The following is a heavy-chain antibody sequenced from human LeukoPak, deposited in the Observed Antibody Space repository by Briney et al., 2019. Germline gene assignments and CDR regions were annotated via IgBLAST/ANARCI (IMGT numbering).Heavy chain of an antibody. V-gene: IGHV1-18*01. D-gene: IGHD3-22*01. Sequence: ASVKVSCKASGYSFTSYGFSWLRQAPGQGLEYMGWISVYNGDTNYAQKLQGRVTMTTDTSTSTAYMELSSLRSEDTAVYYCAITYYYDSSGYGDAFDIWGQGTMVTVSS. CDR1: GYSFTSYG. CDR3: AITYYYDSSGYGDAFDI. J-gene: IGHJ3*02. CDR2: ISVYNGDT.